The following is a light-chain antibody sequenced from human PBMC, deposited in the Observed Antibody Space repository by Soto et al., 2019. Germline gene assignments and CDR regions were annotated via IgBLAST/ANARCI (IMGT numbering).Light chain of an antibody. J-gene: IGKJ1*01. V-gene: IGKV3-20*01. CDR1: QSVITNY. CDR2: GAS. CDR3: QQYRSSPWT. Sequence: EIVLTQSPGTLSLSPGERATLSCRASQSVITNYVAWYQQKPGQAPRLLIYGASSRTTGIPDMFSGSGSGTAFIITISSLEHADYAVYYCQQYRSSPWTFGQGTKVDIK.